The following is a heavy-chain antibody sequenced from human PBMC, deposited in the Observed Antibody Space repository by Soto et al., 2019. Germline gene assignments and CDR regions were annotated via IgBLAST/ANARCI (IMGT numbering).Heavy chain of an antibody. CDR2: IIPIFGTA. CDR1: GGTFSSYA. J-gene: IGHJ4*02. CDR3: ARRSCGGDCYYQGYYLDY. V-gene: IGHV1-69*13. D-gene: IGHD2-21*02. Sequence: SVKVSCKASGGTFSSYAISWVRQAPGQGLEWMGGIIPIFGTANYAQKFQGRVTITADESTSTAYMELSSLRSEDTAVYYCARRSCGGDCYYQGYYLDYWGQGSLVTVSS.